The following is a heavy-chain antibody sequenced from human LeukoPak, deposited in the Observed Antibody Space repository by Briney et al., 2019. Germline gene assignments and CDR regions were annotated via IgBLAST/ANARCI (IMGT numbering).Heavy chain of an antibody. CDR3: ARAWGSGSYYRGSDY. CDR1: GFTFSTYS. J-gene: IGHJ4*02. Sequence: PGGSLRLSCAVSGFTFSTYSMNWVRQAPGKGPEWVSSISSSSTYIYYADSVKGRFAISRDDAKNSLYLQMNSLRAEDTAVYYCARAWGSGSYYRGSDYWGQGTLVTVSS. V-gene: IGHV3-21*01. D-gene: IGHD3-10*01. CDR2: ISSSSTYI.